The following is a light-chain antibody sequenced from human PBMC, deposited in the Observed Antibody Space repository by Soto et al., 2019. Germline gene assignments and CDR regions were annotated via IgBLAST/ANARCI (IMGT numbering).Light chain of an antibody. CDR3: QHYGSSVFT. CDR2: GGS. V-gene: IGKV3-20*01. J-gene: IGKJ3*01. Sequence: TQSPSILSASVGDRVTITCRASQSISADYLVWYQQKPGQAPRLLIYGGSSRATGIPDRFSGSGSGTDFTLTISRLAPEDVAVYYCQHYGSSVFTFGPGTKVDIK. CDR1: QSISADY.